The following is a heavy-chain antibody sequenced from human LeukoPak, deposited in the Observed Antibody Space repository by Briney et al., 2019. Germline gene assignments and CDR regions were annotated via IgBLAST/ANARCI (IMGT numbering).Heavy chain of an antibody. D-gene: IGHD2-8*01. Sequence: PSETLSLTCTVSGGSISSSSYYWGWIRQPPGKGLEWIGSIYYSGSTYYNPSLKSRVTISVDRSKNQFSLKLSSVTAADTAVYYCARPEVYAGPFFYWGQGTLVTVSS. CDR1: GGSISSSSYY. CDR3: ARPEVYAGPFFY. J-gene: IGHJ4*02. CDR2: IYYSGST. V-gene: IGHV4-39*07.